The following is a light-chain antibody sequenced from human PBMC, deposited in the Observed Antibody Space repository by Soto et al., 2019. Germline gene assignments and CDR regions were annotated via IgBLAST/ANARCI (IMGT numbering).Light chain of an antibody. J-gene: IGKJ3*01. CDR3: QQYGRSPGLLT. CDR1: QSVTSTY. Sequence: ENVLTQSPGTLSLSPGERVTLSCRASQSVTSTYLAWYQQKPGQAPRLLIYDASTRATGIPDRFSGSGSGTHFTLTINRLEPEDFAVYYCQQYGRSPGLLTFGPGTKVDIK. V-gene: IGKV3-20*01. CDR2: DAS.